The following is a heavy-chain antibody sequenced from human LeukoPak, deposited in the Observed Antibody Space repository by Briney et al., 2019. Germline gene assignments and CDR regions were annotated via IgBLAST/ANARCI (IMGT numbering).Heavy chain of an antibody. D-gene: IGHD6-13*01. Sequence: SETLSLTCSVSGGSISSSTYYWGWIRQPQGKGLEWSGNIYNSGSTYYNPSLKSRVTISVDTSKNQFSLKLSSVTAADTAVYYCARQAYSSNLGWFDPWGQGTLVTVSS. V-gene: IGHV4-39*01. CDR1: GGSISSSTYY. J-gene: IGHJ5*02. CDR3: ARQAYSSNLGWFDP. CDR2: IYNSGST.